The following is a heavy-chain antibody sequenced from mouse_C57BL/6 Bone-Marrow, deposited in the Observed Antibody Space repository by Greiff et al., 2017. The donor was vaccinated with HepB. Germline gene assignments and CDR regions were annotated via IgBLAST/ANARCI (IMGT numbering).Heavy chain of an antibody. Sequence: EVKLVESGGGLVQPGGSLSLSCAASGFTFTDYYMSWVRQPPGKALEWLGFIRNKANGYTTEYSASVKGRFTISRDNSQSILYLQMNALRAEDSATYYCARSSMVTTGIGGAMDYWGQGTSVTVSS. CDR2: IRNKANGYTT. CDR3: ARSSMVTTGIGGAMDY. V-gene: IGHV7-3*01. CDR1: GFTFTDYY. J-gene: IGHJ4*01. D-gene: IGHD2-2*01.